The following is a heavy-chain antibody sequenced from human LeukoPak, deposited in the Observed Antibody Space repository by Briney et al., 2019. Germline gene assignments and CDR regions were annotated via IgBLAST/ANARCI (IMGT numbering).Heavy chain of an antibody. J-gene: IGHJ6*02. D-gene: IGHD5-24*01. Sequence: PGESLRLSCAASGFTFSSYTMSWVRQAPGKGLEWVAVISYDGSNKYYADSVKGRFTISRDNSKNTLYLQMNSLRAEDTAVYYCASRSRDGYHTRHYGMDVWGQGTTVTVSS. V-gene: IGHV3-30*03. CDR3: ASRSRDGYHTRHYGMDV. CDR1: GFTFSSYT. CDR2: ISYDGSNK.